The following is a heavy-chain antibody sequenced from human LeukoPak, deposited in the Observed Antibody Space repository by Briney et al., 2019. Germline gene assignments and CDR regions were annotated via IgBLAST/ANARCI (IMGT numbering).Heavy chain of an antibody. CDR2: ISGSGGST. V-gene: IGHV3-23*01. J-gene: IGHJ4*02. CDR1: GFTFSSYA. CDR3: AIDEGPKKRGFDY. Sequence: GGSLRLSCAASGFTFSSYAMSWVRQAPGKGLEWVSAISGSGGSTYYADSVKGRFTICRDNSKNTLYLQMNSLRAEDTAVYYCAIDEGPKKRGFDYWGQGTLVTVSS.